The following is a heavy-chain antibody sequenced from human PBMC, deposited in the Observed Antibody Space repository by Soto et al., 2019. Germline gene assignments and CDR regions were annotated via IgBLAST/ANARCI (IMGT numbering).Heavy chain of an antibody. V-gene: IGHV4-39*01. J-gene: IGHJ6*02. CDR1: GGSISSSSYY. D-gene: IGHD2-15*01. CDR2: IYYSGST. CDR3: ARQVRSWYSLYYYGMDV. Sequence: PSEPLSLTSTVSGGSISSSSYYWGWIRQPPGKGLEWIGSIYYSGSTYYNPSLKSRVTISVDTPKNQFSLKLSSVIAVDAAVYFCARQVRSWYSLYYYGMDVWGQGTTVTVTS.